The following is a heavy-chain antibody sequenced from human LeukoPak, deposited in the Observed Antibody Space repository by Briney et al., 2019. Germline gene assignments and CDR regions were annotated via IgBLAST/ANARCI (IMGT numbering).Heavy chain of an antibody. CDR3: AKDFSYGYASFDY. J-gene: IGHJ4*02. V-gene: IGHV3-23*01. D-gene: IGHD5-18*01. CDR1: GFTFSSYA. Sequence: GGSLRLSCAASGFTFSSYAMSWVRQAPGKGLEWVSAISGSGGSTYYADSVKGRFTISRDSSKNTLYLQMNSLRAEDTAVYYCAKDFSYGYASFDYWGQGTLVTVSS. CDR2: ISGSGGST.